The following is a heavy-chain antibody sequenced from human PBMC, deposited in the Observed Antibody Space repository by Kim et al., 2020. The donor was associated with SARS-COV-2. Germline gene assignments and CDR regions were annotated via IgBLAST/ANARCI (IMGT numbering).Heavy chain of an antibody. D-gene: IGHD2-2*01. CDR3: ARVSVVLAAMGYYYYGMDV. J-gene: IGHJ6*02. CDR2: INSDGSST. Sequence: GGSLRLSCAASGFTFSSYWMHWVRQAPGKGLVWVSRINSDGSSTSYADSVKGRFTISRDNAKNTLYLQMNSLRAEDTAVYYCARVSVVLAAMGYYYYGMDVWGHRTTVTVSS. CDR1: GFTFSSYW. V-gene: IGHV3-74*01.